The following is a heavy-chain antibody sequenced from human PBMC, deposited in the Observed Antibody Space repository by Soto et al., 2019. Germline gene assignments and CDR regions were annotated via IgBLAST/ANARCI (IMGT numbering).Heavy chain of an antibody. CDR3: ARDRGFYGSGRYYGMDV. CDR1: GGSISSGGYS. D-gene: IGHD3-10*01. CDR2: IYHSGST. V-gene: IGHV4-30-2*01. J-gene: IGHJ6*02. Sequence: SETLSLTCAVSGGSISSGGYSWSWIRQPPGKGLEWIGYIYHSGSTYYNPSLKSRVTISVDRSKNQFSLKLSSVTAADTAVCYCARDRGFYGSGRYYGMDVWGQGTTVTVSS.